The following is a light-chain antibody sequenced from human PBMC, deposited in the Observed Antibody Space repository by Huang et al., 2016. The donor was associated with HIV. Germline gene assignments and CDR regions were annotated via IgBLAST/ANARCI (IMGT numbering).Light chain of an antibody. CDR2: AAS. J-gene: IGKJ2*01. Sequence: DIQMTQSPSSLSASVGDRVTITCRASQGISSYLNWYQQKPGKAPKLLIYAASTLQSWVPSRFSGRVSVTDFTLTISSLQPADSATYYCQETYSIPYTFGQGTKLEIK. V-gene: IGKV1-39*01. CDR3: QETYSIPYT. CDR1: QGISSY.